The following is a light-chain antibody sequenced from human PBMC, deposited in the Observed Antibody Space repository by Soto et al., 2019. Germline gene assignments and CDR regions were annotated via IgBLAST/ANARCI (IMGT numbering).Light chain of an antibody. V-gene: IGLV2-14*01. CDR2: EVS. J-gene: IGLJ1*01. CDR1: STDVGGYNY. CDR3: GSYTSTGSPFV. Sequence: QSVLAQPSSVSGSPGQSINISCTATSTDVGGYNYVSWYQHHPGKGPKLIIYEVSNRPSGVSGRFSGSKSGNKASLIISNPEAEDESDYYCGSYTSTGSPFVFGTRTTVTVL.